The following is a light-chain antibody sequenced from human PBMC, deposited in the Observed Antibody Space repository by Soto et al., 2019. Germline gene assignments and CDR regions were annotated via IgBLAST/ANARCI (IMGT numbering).Light chain of an antibody. J-gene: IGKJ5*01. Sequence: IQMTQSPSSVSPSVGDRVTITCRASQGISSWLAWYQQKPGRAPNLLIYAASSLQSGVPLRFSGSGSGTDFTLSISSLQPEDVATYYCQQLYTFPLTFGQGTRLEIK. CDR1: QGISSW. CDR2: AAS. CDR3: QQLYTFPLT. V-gene: IGKV1-12*01.